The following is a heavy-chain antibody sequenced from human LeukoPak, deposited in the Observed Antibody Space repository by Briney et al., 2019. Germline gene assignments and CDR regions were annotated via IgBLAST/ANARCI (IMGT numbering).Heavy chain of an antibody. D-gene: IGHD5-18*01. Sequence: PSETLSLTCAVYGGSFSGYYWSWIRQPPGKGLEWIGEINHSGSTNYNPSLKSRVTISVDTSKNQFSLKLSSVTAADTAVYYCARDLTGTAMDAGYYYYYYMDVWGKGTTVTVSS. J-gene: IGHJ6*03. CDR3: ARDLTGTAMDAGYYYYYYMDV. V-gene: IGHV4-34*01. CDR2: INHSGST. CDR1: GGSFSGYY.